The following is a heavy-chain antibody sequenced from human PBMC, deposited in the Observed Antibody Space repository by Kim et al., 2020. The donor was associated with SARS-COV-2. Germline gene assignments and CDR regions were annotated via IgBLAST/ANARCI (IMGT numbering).Heavy chain of an antibody. J-gene: IGHJ4*02. Sequence: GGSLRLSCAASGFTFSSYGMHWVRQAPGKGLEWVAVIWYDGSNKYYADSVKGRFTISRDNSKNTLYLQMNSLRAEDTAVYYCARDQGDYYGSGSYYPPAYWGQGTLVTVSS. V-gene: IGHV3-33*01. D-gene: IGHD3-10*01. CDR2: IWYDGSNK. CDR1: GFTFSSYG. CDR3: ARDQGDYYGSGSYYPPAY.